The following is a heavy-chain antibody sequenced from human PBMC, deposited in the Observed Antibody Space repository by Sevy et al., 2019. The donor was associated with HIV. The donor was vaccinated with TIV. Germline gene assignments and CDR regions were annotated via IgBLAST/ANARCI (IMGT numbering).Heavy chain of an antibody. CDR1: GFTFSDYA. CDR3: ARNSYYLDTTGFGAFDL. CDR2: INWSATNT. J-gene: IGHJ3*01. Sequence: GGSLRLSCTASGFTFSDYAMSWVRQAPGKGLEWVSGINWSATNTGYADFVKGRFTISGDDAKNSLYLQMNSLRAEDTALYYCARNSYYLDTTGFGAFDLWGQGTLVTVSS. D-gene: IGHD3-22*01. V-gene: IGHV3-20*04.